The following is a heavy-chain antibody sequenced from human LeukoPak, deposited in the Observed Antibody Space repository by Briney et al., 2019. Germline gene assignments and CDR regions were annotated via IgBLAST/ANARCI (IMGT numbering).Heavy chain of an antibody. CDR3: ARASGPFDY. Sequence: PGRSLRLSCAASGFSFSTYGMHWVRQAQGKGLEWMAVIWYDGSNKYYADSVEGRFTISRDNSKNTLYLQMNSLRAEDTALYYCARASGPFDYWGQGTLVTVSS. D-gene: IGHD3-10*01. CDR1: GFSFSTYG. J-gene: IGHJ4*02. CDR2: IWYDGSNK. V-gene: IGHV3-33*01.